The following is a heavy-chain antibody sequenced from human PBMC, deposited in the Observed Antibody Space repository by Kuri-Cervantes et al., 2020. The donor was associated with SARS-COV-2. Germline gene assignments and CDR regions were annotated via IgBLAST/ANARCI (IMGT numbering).Heavy chain of an antibody. V-gene: IGHV3-13*03. CDR2: IGTAGDT. Sequence: GESLKISCAACGFTFSSYDMHWVRQATGKGLEWVSAIGTAGDTYYPGSVKGQFTISRDNSKNTLYLQMNSLRAEDTAVYYCAKATLPFDYWGQGTLVTVSS. D-gene: IGHD5/OR15-5a*01. CDR3: AKATLPFDY. J-gene: IGHJ4*02. CDR1: GFTFSSYD.